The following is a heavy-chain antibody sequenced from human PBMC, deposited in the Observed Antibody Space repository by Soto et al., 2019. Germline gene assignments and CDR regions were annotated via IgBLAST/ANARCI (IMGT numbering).Heavy chain of an antibody. CDR3: GRGRSGQIVVFY. V-gene: IGHV1-2*02. D-gene: IGHD1-26*01. CDR1: GYTFAGHY. J-gene: IGHJ4*02. CDR2: IGPETGAT. Sequence: ASVQVSCKASGYTFAGHYIHWVRQAPEQGPEWMGEIGPETGATRYAQKFQGRVTMTRDMSITTVYMELNNLSPDDTAVYYCGRGRSGQIVVFYWGQGTPVTVSS.